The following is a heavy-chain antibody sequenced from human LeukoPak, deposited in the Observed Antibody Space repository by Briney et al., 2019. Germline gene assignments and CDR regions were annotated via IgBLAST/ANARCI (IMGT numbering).Heavy chain of an antibody. Sequence: GGSLRLSCAASGFTFSSYAMSWVRQAPGKGLEWVSAISGSGGSTYYADSVKGRFTISRDNSKNTLYLQMNSLRAEDTAVYYCAKDRIVVVVAAGSFDYWGQGTLVTVSP. CDR2: ISGSGGST. J-gene: IGHJ4*02. CDR1: GFTFSSYA. V-gene: IGHV3-23*01. D-gene: IGHD2-15*01. CDR3: AKDRIVVVVAAGSFDY.